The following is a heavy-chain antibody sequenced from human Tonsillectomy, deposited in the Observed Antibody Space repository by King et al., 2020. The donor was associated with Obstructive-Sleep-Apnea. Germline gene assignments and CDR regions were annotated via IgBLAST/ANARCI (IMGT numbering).Heavy chain of an antibody. V-gene: IGHV4-38-2*02. CDR1: GYSISSGYY. Sequence: VQLQESGPGLVKPSETLSLTCTVSGYSISSGYYWDWIRQPPGKGLEWIATIYYSGNTNYNPSLNGRVTISLDTSKNQFSLKLNSVTAADTAVYYCARRGLIYYYGMDVWGQGTTVTVSS. CDR3: ARRGLIYYYGMDV. J-gene: IGHJ6*02. CDR2: IYYSGNT. D-gene: IGHD5-12*01.